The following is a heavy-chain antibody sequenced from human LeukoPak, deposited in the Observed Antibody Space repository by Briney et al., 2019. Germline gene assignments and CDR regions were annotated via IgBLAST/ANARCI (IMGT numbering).Heavy chain of an antibody. V-gene: IGHV1-8*01. CDR2: MKPNSGNT. CDR1: GYTFTSYD. D-gene: IGHD3/OR15-3a*01. CDR3: ARTRAGTDSH. Sequence: ASVKVSCKASGYTFTSYDINWVRQATGQGLEWMGRMKPNSGNTDYAQKLQGRVTMTTDTSTSTAYMELRSLRSDDTAVYYCARTRAGTDSHWGQGTLVTVSS. J-gene: IGHJ4*02.